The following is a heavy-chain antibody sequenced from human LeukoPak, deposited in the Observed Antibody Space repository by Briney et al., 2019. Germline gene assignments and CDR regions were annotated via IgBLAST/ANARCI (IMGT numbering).Heavy chain of an antibody. CDR2: IWHDGSVL. CDR3: ARDRGQDDPIDI. Sequence: GGSLRPSCAASGFTLRSYGMHWVRQAPGEGLEWVAVIWHDGSVLDYSESVKGRFTVSRDNRKNTLYLQMDSLRVEDTAVYYCARDRGQDDPIDIWGQGTLVTVSS. D-gene: IGHD3-10*01. J-gene: IGHJ4*02. CDR1: GFTLRSYG. V-gene: IGHV3-33*01.